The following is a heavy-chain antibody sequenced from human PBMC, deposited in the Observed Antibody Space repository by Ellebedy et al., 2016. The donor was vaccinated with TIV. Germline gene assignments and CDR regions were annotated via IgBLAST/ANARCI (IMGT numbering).Heavy chain of an antibody. D-gene: IGHD4-17*01. V-gene: IGHV1-2*02. CDR1: GYTFSAYY. CDR2: VNPKSGGT. J-gene: IGHJ4*02. CDR3: AKDVPPYAAVTRGTFDS. Sequence: AASVKVSCKAFGYTFSAYYLHWVRQAPGQGLEWMGWVNPKSGGTSYAQKFQGRVTMTGDTSVGTVYMELSRLTSDDTAVYYCAKDVPPYAAVTRGTFDSWGQGTLVTVSS.